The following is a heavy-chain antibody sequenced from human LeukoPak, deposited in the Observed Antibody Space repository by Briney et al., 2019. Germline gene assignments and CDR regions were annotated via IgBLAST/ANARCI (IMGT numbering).Heavy chain of an antibody. D-gene: IGHD3-10*01. CDR2: IYYSGST. CDR1: GGSISSSSYY. J-gene: IGHJ6*02. Sequence: SETLSLTCTVSGGSISSSSYYWGWIRQPPGKGLEWIGSIYYSGSTNYNPSLKSRVTISVDTSKNQFSLKLSSVTAADTAVYYCARGYRVYYGSGSYYNYYYGMDVWGQGTTVTVSS. CDR3: ARGYRVYYGSGSYYNYYYGMDV. V-gene: IGHV4-39*07.